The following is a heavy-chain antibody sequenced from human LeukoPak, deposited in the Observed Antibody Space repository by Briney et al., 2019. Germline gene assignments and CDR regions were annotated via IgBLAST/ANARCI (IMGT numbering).Heavy chain of an antibody. CDR3: ARDHAYRADY. CDR1: GFTFSNDW. V-gene: IGHV3-7*01. D-gene: IGHD2-2*01. Sequence: AGSLRLSCAASGFTFSNDWMCWVRQAPGKGLEWVANINQDESKKYYADSVKGRFTISRDSAKNSLYLQMSSLTAEDTAIYYCARDHAYRADYWGQGTLVTVSS. CDR2: INQDESKK. J-gene: IGHJ4*02.